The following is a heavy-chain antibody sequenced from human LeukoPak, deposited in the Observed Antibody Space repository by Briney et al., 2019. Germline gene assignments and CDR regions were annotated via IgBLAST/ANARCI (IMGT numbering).Heavy chain of an antibody. J-gene: IGHJ4*02. CDR3: ARENIFDY. D-gene: IGHD1/OR15-1a*01. CDR2: IDAGSGNT. Sequence: ASVKVSCKASGYTFTSYAVHWVRQAPGQRPEWMGWIDAGSGNTGCSQEFQGRVTITRDTSASTAYMELSSLRSEDTAVYYCARENIFDYWGQGTLVTVSS. V-gene: IGHV1-3*03. CDR1: GYTFTSYA.